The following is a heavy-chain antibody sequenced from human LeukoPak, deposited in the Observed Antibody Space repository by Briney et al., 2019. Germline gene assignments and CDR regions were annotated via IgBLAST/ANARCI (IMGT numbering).Heavy chain of an antibody. CDR3: AKDRYCSSTSCYCDY. CDR2: ISYDGSNK. V-gene: IGHV3-30-3*01. D-gene: IGHD2-2*01. Sequence: GRSLRLSCAASGFTFSSYAMHWVRQAPGKGLEWVAVISYDGSNKYYADSVKGRFTISRDNSKNTLYLQMNSLRAEDTAVYYCAKDRYCSSTSCYCDYWGQGTLVTVSS. CDR1: GFTFSSYA. J-gene: IGHJ4*02.